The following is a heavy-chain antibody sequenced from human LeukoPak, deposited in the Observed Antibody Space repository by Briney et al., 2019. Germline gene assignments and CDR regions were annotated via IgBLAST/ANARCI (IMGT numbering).Heavy chain of an antibody. CDR3: ATIRGPIDPYYYDSSGYYGGGAFDI. J-gene: IGHJ3*02. CDR2: IIPIFGTA. Sequence: SVKVSCKASGYTFTGYYMHWVRQAPGQGLEWMGGIIPIFGTANYAQKFQGRVTITTDESTSTAYMELSSLRSEDTAVYYCATIRGPIDPYYYDSSGYYGGGAFDIWGQGTMVTVSS. CDR1: GYTFTGYY. V-gene: IGHV1-69*05. D-gene: IGHD3-22*01.